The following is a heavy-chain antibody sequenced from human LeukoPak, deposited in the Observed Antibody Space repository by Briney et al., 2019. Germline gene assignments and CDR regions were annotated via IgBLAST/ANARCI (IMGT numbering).Heavy chain of an antibody. Sequence: SETLSLTCSVSGDSIRSSSYYWGWIRQPPGKGLEWIGCIYYSGNTYYNPSLKSRVTISVDTSKNQFSLKLSSVTAADTAVYYCATTLAYCGGVCIDAFDIWGQGTMVTVSS. CDR2: IYYSGNT. V-gene: IGHV4-39*07. J-gene: IGHJ3*02. CDR3: ATTLAYCGGVCIDAFDI. CDR1: GDSIRSSSYY. D-gene: IGHD2-21*02.